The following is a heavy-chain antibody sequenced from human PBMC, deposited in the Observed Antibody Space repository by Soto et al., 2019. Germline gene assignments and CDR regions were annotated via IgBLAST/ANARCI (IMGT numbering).Heavy chain of an antibody. V-gene: IGHV3-23*01. CDR2: ISGSGGST. CDR3: TKSQGYCSGGSCFTFDI. CDR1: GFTFSSYA. Sequence: GGSLRLSCAASGFTFSSYAMSWVRQAPGKGLEWVSAISGSGGSTYYADSVKGRFTISRDNSKNTLYLQMNSLRAEDTAVYYYTKSQGYCSGGSCFTFDIWGQGTMVTVSS. J-gene: IGHJ3*02. D-gene: IGHD2-15*01.